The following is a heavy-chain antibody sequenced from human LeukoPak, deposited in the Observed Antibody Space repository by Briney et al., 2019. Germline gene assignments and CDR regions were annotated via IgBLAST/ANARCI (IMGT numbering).Heavy chain of an antibody. CDR1: GFTFSSYW. CDR3: ARVFLVGSGSYAPQYDEYWYFDL. V-gene: IGHV3-7*01. CDR2: IKQDGSEK. J-gene: IGHJ2*01. Sequence: GGSLRLSCAASGFTFSSYWMSWVRQAPGKGLEWVANIKQDGSEKYYVDSVKGRFTISRDNAKNSLYLQMNSLRAEDTAVYYCARVFLVGSGSYAPQYDEYWYFDLWGRGTLVTVSS. D-gene: IGHD1-26*01.